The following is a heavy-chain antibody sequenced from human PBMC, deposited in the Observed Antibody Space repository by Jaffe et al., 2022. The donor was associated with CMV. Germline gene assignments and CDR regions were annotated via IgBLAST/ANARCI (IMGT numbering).Heavy chain of an antibody. Sequence: EVQLVQSGAEVKKPGESLRISCKGSGYSFTSYWISWVRQMPGKGLEWMGRIDPSDSYTNYSPSFQGHVTISADKSISTAYLQWSSLKASDTAMYYCARQGRDGIHQAWYFDLWGRGTLVTVSS. CDR3: ARQGRDGIHQAWYFDL. CDR2: IDPSDSYT. D-gene: IGHD5-18*01. J-gene: IGHJ2*01. CDR1: GYSFTSYW. V-gene: IGHV5-10-1*03.